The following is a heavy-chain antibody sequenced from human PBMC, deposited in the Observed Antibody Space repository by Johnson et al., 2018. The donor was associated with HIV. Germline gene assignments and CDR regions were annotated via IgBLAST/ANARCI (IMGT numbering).Heavy chain of an antibody. Sequence: VQLLESGGGLVQPGGSLRLSCAASGFTFSSYDMHWVRQATGKGLEWVSAIGTAGDTYYPGSVKGRFTISRENAKNSLYLQMNSLRAGDTAVYYCARGRSGSYRAFDIWGQGTMVTVSS. CDR3: ARGRSGSYRAFDI. CDR1: GFTFSSYD. J-gene: IGHJ3*02. CDR2: IGTAGDT. V-gene: IGHV3-13*01. D-gene: IGHD1-26*01.